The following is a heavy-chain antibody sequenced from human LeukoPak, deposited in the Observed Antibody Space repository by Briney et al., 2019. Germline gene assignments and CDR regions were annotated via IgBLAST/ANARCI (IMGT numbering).Heavy chain of an antibody. CDR1: GFTFSRYR. CDR3: AREEYYYGSGSYAVDY. J-gene: IGHJ4*02. CDR2: ISVTTPFI. Sequence: GGSLRLSCVASGFTFSRYRMTWVRQAPGKGLEWISYISVTTPFITHYADSVKGRFIISRDNAKNTLYLQMDSLRVEDTAVYYCAREEYYYGSGSYAVDYWGQGTLVTVSS. V-gene: IGHV3-21*05. D-gene: IGHD3-10*01.